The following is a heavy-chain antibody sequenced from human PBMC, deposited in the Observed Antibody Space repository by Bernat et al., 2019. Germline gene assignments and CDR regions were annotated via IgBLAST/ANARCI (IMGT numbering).Heavy chain of an antibody. J-gene: IGHJ5*01. V-gene: IGHV3-23*01. Sequence: EVQLLESGGGLIQPGGSLRLSGTASGFTFSSHAMSWVRQAPGKGLHWVSAISASGGDSYSADTVKGRFTSSSNNSKNTLYLQMSSLRAEDTAIYYCPLFHSWGQGTLVTVSS. CDR1: GFTFSSHA. CDR2: ISASGGDS. CDR3: PLFHS.